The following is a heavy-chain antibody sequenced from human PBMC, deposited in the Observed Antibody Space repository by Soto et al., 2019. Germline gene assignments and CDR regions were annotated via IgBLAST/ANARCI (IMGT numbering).Heavy chain of an antibody. CDR3: ARDRAIAARLDY. V-gene: IGHV3-33*01. Sequence: QVQLVESGGGVVQPGRSLRLSCAASGFTFSSYGMHWVRQAPGKGLEWVAVIWYDGSNKYYADSVKGRFTISRDNSKNTLYLQMNSLRADDTAVYYCARDRAIAARLDYWGQGTLVTVSS. J-gene: IGHJ4*02. CDR1: GFTFSSYG. CDR2: IWYDGSNK. D-gene: IGHD6-6*01.